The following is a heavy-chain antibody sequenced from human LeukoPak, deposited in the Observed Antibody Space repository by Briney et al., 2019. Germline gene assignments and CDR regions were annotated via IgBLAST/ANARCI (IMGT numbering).Heavy chain of an antibody. CDR2: ISGSGGST. Sequence: GESLKISCAASGFTFSSYAMSWVRQAPGKGLEWVSAISGSGGSTYYADSVKGRFTISRDNSKNTLYLQMNSLRAEDTAVYYCAKDRRAASDYWGQGTLVTVSS. CDR1: GFTFSSYA. V-gene: IGHV3-23*01. CDR3: AKDRRAASDY. J-gene: IGHJ4*02. D-gene: IGHD6-25*01.